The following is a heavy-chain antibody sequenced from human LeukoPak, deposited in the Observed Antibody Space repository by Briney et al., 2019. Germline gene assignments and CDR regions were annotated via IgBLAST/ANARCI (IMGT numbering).Heavy chain of an antibody. J-gene: IGHJ3*01. CDR1: GFTFSSHA. CDR2: ISDDGGST. V-gene: IGHV3-64*02. D-gene: IGHD3-10*01. Sequence: PGGSLRLSCVASGFTFSSHAVHWVRQAPGKGLEYLSGISDDGGSTYYAESVKPRFTIARDNSKNTMYLQMGSLRAEDMAVYYCARGASMIRGILRGDDAFDVWGQGTMVTVSS. CDR3: ARGASMIRGILRGDDAFDV.